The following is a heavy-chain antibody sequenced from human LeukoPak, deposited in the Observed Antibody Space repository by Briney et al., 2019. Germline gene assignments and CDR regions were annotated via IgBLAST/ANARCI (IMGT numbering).Heavy chain of an antibody. D-gene: IGHD3-10*01. Sequence: GGSLRLSCAASGFTVSSNYMSWVRQAPGKGLEWVGRIASQTDGGRTDYAAPVKGRFAISRDDSKSTLYLQMSSLETEDTAVYYCSTYASGSHVYWGQGILVTVSS. CDR1: GFTVSSNY. CDR3: STYASGSHVY. J-gene: IGHJ4*02. V-gene: IGHV3-15*04. CDR2: IASQTDGGRT.